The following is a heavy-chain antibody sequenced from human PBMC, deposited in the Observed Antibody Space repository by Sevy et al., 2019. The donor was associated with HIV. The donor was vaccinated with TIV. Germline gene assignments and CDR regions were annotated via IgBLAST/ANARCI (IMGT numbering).Heavy chain of an antibody. J-gene: IGHJ6*02. Sequence: SETQSLTCTVSGGSISSYYWSWIRQPPGKGLEWIGYIYYSGSTNYNPSLKSRVTISVDTSKNQFSLKLSSVTAADTAVYYCARWRYYGSGSYYEDGMDVWGQGTTVTVSS. CDR2: IYYSGST. D-gene: IGHD3-10*01. CDR3: ARWRYYGSGSYYEDGMDV. CDR1: GGSISSYY. V-gene: IGHV4-59*01.